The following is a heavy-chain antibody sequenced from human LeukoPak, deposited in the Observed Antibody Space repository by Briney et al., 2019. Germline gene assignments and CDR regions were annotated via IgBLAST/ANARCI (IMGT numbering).Heavy chain of an antibody. D-gene: IGHD6-13*01. CDR3: ARAISSSWYGFDY. V-gene: IGHV4-59*01. CDR1: GGSISSYY. Sequence: SETLSLTCTVSGGSISSYYWSWIRQPPGKGLEYIGYIYYSGSTNYNPSLKSRDTISVDTSKNQFSLMLTSVTAADTAVYYCARAISSSWYGFDYWGQGTLVTVSS. J-gene: IGHJ4*02. CDR2: IYYSGST.